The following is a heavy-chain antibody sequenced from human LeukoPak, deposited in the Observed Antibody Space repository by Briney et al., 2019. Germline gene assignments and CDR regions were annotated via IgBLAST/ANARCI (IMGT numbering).Heavy chain of an antibody. CDR3: ARRQRYFDWLLPYDY. V-gene: IGHV3-21*05. CDR1: GFTFSSYA. CDR2: ISSSSSYT. J-gene: IGHJ4*02. D-gene: IGHD3-9*01. Sequence: GGSLRLSCAASGFTFSSYAMNWVRQAPGKGLEWVSYISSSSSYTNYADSVKGRFTISRDNAKNSLYLQMNSLRAEDTAVYYCARRQRYFDWLLPYDYWGQGTLVTVSS.